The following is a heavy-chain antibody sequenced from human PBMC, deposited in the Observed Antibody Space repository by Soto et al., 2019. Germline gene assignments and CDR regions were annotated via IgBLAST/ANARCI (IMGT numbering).Heavy chain of an antibody. CDR3: ARDGRPYYDSSRGGWFDP. D-gene: IGHD3-22*01. CDR1: GGSISSGGYS. J-gene: IGHJ5*02. CDR2: IYHGGST. V-gene: IGHV4-30-2*01. Sequence: QLQLQESGSGLVKPSQTLSLTCAVSGGSISSGGYSWSWLRQPPVKCLEWIGYIYHGGSTYYNPSLKRRVTRSVDRSKNQFSLKLSSVTAADTAVYYCARDGRPYYDSSRGGWFDPWGQGTLVTVSS.